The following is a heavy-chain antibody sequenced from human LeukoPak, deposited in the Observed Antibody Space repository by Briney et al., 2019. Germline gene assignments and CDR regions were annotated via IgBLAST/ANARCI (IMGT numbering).Heavy chain of an antibody. CDR1: GGTFSSYA. CDR2: IIPIFGTA. CDR3: ARGGYSYGKKYYYYYYMDV. D-gene: IGHD5-18*01. V-gene: IGHV1-69*05. Sequence: SVKVSCKASGGTFSSYAISWVRQAPGQGLEWMGGIIPIFGTANYAQRFEGRVTITTDESTSTAYMELSSLRSEDTAVYYCARGGYSYGKKYYYYYYMDVWGKGTTVTVSS. J-gene: IGHJ6*03.